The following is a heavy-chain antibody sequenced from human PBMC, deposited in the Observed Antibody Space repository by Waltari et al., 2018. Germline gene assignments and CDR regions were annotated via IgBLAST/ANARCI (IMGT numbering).Heavy chain of an antibody. D-gene: IGHD2-15*01. V-gene: IGHV7-4-1*02. J-gene: IGHJ5*02. CDR1: GYTFINYG. Sequence: VQLVQSGSEMKKPGASVKVSCKASGYTFINYGVTWVRQAPGQWLEWMGWINTNTGKPTYAQGFTGRFVFSSDTSVNTAYLQISNLKTEDTAVYYCARGDIVIVPAADNWFDPWGQGTLVTVSS. CDR3: ARGDIVIVPAADNWFDP. CDR2: INTNTGKP.